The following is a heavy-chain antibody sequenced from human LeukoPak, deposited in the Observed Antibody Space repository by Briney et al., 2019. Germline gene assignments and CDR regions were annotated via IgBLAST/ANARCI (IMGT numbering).Heavy chain of an antibody. V-gene: IGHV6-1*01. Sequence: SQTLSLTCAISGDSVSSNSAAWNWIMQSPSRGLEWLGRTYYRSKWYNDYAVSVKSRITINPDTSKNQFSLQLNSVTPEDTAVYYCARSRYYDILTGPMGLDYWGQGTLVTVSS. J-gene: IGHJ4*02. CDR1: GDSVSSNSAA. CDR3: ARSRYYDILTGPMGLDY. D-gene: IGHD3-9*01. CDR2: TYYRSKWYN.